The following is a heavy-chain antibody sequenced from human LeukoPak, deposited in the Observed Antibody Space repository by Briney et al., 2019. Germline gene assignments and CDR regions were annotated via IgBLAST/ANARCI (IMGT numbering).Heavy chain of an antibody. CDR3: ARAPSHSCGWLDD. CDR2: IYTSGST. D-gene: IGHD6-19*01. J-gene: IGHJ4*02. Sequence: PSETLSLTCNVSGGSISSYDWSWIRQTAGKGLEWIGRIYTSGSTNYNPSLKSRVTMSVDPSKNQFSLRLTSVTAADTAVYYCARAPSHSCGWLDDWGQGTLVTVSS. V-gene: IGHV4-4*07. CDR1: GGSISSYD.